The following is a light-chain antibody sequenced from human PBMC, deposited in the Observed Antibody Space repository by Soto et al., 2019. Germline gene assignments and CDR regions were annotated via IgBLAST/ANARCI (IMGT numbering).Light chain of an antibody. CDR3: QRFGESLT. CDR1: QPVFIRY. CDR2: GAS. J-gene: IGKJ4*01. V-gene: IGKV3-20*01. Sequence: ETVLTQSPVTLSLSPGERATLSCRASQPVFIRYLASYQQKPGQAPRLLLYGASTRSICPSDRLSGSGSRTVITITLSLLEPEDFAVYSSQRFGESLTFGGGTQVAI.